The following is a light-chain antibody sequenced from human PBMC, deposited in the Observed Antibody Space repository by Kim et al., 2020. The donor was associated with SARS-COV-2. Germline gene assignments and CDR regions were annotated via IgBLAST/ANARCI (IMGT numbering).Light chain of an antibody. CDR3: NSRDSSGNHML. J-gene: IGLJ2*01. CDR2: GIN. Sequence: SSELTQDHAVSVALGQTVRITCQGDSLRNYYASWYQQRPGQAPVIVIYGINNRPAGIPDRFSGSRSGNTASLTIAGAQAEDEADYYCNSRDSSGNHMLFGGGTQLTVL. CDR1: SLRNYY. V-gene: IGLV3-19*01.